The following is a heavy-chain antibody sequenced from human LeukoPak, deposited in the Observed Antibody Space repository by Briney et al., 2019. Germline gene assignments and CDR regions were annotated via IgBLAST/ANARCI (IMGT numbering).Heavy chain of an antibody. CDR3: AGTTGDDYGDTDYYYYMDV. CDR2: IYYSGST. V-gene: IGHV4-39*07. D-gene: IGHD4-17*01. J-gene: IGHJ6*03. Sequence: SETLSHTCTVSGGYISSSSYYWCWIRQPPGKGLEWIGSIYYSGSTYYNPSLKSRVTISVDTSKNQFSLKLSSVTAADTAVYYCAGTTGDDYGDTDYYYYMDVWGKGTTVTVSS. CDR1: GGYISSSSYY.